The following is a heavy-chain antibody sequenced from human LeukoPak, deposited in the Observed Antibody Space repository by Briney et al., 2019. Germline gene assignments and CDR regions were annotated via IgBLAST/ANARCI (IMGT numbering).Heavy chain of an antibody. CDR2: ICGIGGST. J-gene: IGHJ3*02. CDR1: GFTFSSHV. Sequence: GGSLRLSCAASGFTFSSHVMSWVRPAPGKGLEWVSAICGIGGSTYYADSVKGRFTSSRDNSKNTLYLQMNSLRAEDTAVYYCAKDKEGFDIWGQGAMVTVSS. CDR3: AKDKEGFDI. V-gene: IGHV3-23*01.